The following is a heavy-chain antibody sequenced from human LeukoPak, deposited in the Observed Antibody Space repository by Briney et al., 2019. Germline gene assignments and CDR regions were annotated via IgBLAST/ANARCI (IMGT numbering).Heavy chain of an antibody. J-gene: IGHJ1*01. CDR1: GFTFSSYW. CDR2: IKSDGKT. Sequence: GGSLRLSCAASGFTFSSYWMHWVRQAPGKGLVWASRIKSDGKTNYADSVKGRFTISRDNAKNTVSLQMNSLRAEDTGVYYCARAPSXIGGYYPEYFRHWGQGTLVTVSS. CDR3: ARAPSXIGGYYPEYFRH. D-gene: IGHD3-22*01. V-gene: IGHV3-74*01.